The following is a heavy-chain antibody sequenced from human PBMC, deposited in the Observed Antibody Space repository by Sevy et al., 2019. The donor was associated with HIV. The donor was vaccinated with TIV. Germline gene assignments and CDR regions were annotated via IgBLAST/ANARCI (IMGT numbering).Heavy chain of an antibody. Sequence: GGSLRLSCTASGFTFGDYAMSWVRQAPGKGLEWVGFIRSKATVGTKEYAASVKGRFTISRDDSKSIAYLQMNSLKTEDTAVYYCTLGQGIVATIADYFDYWGQGTLVTVSS. J-gene: IGHJ4*02. CDR3: TLGQGIVATIADYFDY. V-gene: IGHV3-49*04. CDR1: GFTFGDYA. D-gene: IGHD5-12*01. CDR2: IRSKATVGTK.